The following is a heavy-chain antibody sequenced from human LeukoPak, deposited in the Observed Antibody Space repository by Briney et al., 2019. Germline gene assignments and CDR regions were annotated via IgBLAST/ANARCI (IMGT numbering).Heavy chain of an antibody. CDR2: IGAYNGNT. Sequence: ASVKVSCKASGYTFTSYGISWVRQAPGQGLEWMGWIGAYNGNTNYAQKLQGRVTMTTDTSTSTAYMELRSLRSDDTAVYYCARDPNIVVVPAAMDAFDIWGQGTMVTVSS. D-gene: IGHD2-2*01. CDR3: ARDPNIVVVPAAMDAFDI. J-gene: IGHJ3*02. CDR1: GYTFTSYG. V-gene: IGHV1-18*01.